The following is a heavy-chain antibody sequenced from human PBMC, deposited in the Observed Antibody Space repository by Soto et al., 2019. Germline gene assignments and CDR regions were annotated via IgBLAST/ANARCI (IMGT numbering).Heavy chain of an antibody. V-gene: IGHV1-46*01. CDR2: INPSGGST. CDR1: GYTFTSYY. D-gene: IGHD3-10*01. Sequence: QVQLVQSGAEVKKPGASVKVSCKTSGYTFTSYYMHWVRQAPGQGLEWMAIINPSGGSTTYAQKFQGRVIXXRXSXRSTVYMELSSLRSEDTAVYYCARRAGVTKTTPFDYWGQGTLVIVSS. CDR3: ARRAGVTKTTPFDY. J-gene: IGHJ4*02.